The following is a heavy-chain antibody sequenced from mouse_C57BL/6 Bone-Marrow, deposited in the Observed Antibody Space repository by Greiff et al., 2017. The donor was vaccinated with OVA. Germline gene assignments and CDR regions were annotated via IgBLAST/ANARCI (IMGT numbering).Heavy chain of an antibody. CDR1: GYTFTDYY. Sequence: VQLQQSGPELVKPGASVKISCKASGYTFTDYYMNWVKQSHGKSLEWIGDINPNNGGTSYNQKFKGKATLTVDKSSSTAYMGLRSLTSEDSAVYYGARGGYAMDYWGQGTSVTVSS. V-gene: IGHV1-26*01. J-gene: IGHJ4*01. CDR3: ARGGYAMDY. CDR2: INPNNGGT.